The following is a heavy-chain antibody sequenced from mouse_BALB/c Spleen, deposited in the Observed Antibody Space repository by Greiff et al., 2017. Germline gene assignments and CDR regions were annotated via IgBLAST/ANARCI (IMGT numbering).Heavy chain of an antibody. D-gene: IGHD2-4*01. V-gene: IGHV2-2*02. Sequence: QVQLQQSGPGLVQPSQSLSITCTVSGFSLTSYGVHWVRQSPGKGLEWLGVIWSGGSTDYNAAFISRLSISKDNSKSQVFFKMNSLQANDTAIYYCATDYDVPAMDYWGQGTSVTVSS. J-gene: IGHJ4*01. CDR2: IWSGGST. CDR1: GFSLTSYG. CDR3: ATDYDVPAMDY.